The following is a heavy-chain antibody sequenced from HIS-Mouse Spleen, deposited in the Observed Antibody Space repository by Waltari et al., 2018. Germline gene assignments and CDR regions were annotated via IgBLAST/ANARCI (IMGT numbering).Heavy chain of an antibody. CDR2: INPSGGGT. Sequence: QVQLVQSGAEVKKPGASVKVSCKASGYTFTSYYMHWVRQAPGQGLEWMGIINPSGGGTSYAQKFQGRVTMTRDTSTSTVYMELSSLRSEDTAVYYCASHYYDSSGYLGAFDIWGQGTMVTVSS. J-gene: IGHJ3*02. V-gene: IGHV1-46*03. CDR1: GYTFTSYY. CDR3: ASHYYDSSGYLGAFDI. D-gene: IGHD3-22*01.